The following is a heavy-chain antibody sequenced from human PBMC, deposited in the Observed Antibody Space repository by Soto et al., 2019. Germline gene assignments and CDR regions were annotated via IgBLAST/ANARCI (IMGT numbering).Heavy chain of an antibody. CDR2: MYYSGST. J-gene: IGHJ4*02. V-gene: IGHV4-59*01. CDR3: ARDLGYCSNGVCYHGGYFDH. CDR1: GGSISTYY. D-gene: IGHD2-8*01. Sequence: SETLSLTCTVSGGSISTYYWSWIRQPSGKGLEWIGYMYYSGSTNYKPSLKSRVTISVDTSKNQFSLKLSSVTAADTAVYYCARDLGYCSNGVCYHGGYFDHWGQGTLVTVSS.